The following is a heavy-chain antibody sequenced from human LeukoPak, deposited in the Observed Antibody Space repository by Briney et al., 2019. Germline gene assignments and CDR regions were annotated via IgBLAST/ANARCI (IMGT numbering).Heavy chain of an antibody. D-gene: IGHD3-22*01. Sequence: PGGSLRLSCAASGFTFSSYAMHWVRQAPGKGLEWVSTICTGGNTYYAASVKGRFTISRDFSKNTVFLHMNSLRAEDTAMYYCARGDDSGYYDYFDYWGQGALVTVSS. CDR3: ARGDDSGYYDYFDY. J-gene: IGHJ4*02. V-gene: IGHV3-53*01. CDR2: ICTGGNT. CDR1: GFTFSSYA.